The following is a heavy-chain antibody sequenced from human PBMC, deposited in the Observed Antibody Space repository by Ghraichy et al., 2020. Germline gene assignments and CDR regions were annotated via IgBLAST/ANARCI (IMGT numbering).Heavy chain of an antibody. D-gene: IGHD6-13*01. V-gene: IGHV3-23*01. CDR3: AKDLTGSSSWYMGYYYYGMDV. J-gene: IGHJ6*02. CDR2: ISGSGGST. CDR1: GFTFSSYA. Sequence: GGSLRLSCAASGFTFSSYAMSWVRQAPGKGLEWVSAISGSGGSTYYADSVKGRFTISRDNSKNTLYLQMNSLRAEDTAVYYCAKDLTGSSSWYMGYYYYGMDVWGQGTTVTVSS.